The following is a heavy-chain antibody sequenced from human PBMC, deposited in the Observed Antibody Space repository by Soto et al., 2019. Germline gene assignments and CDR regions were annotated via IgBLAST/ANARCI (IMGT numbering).Heavy chain of an antibody. V-gene: IGHV1-69*12. Sequence: QVQLVQSGAEVKKPGSSVKVSCKASGGTFSSYVISWVRQAPGQGLEWMGGIIPILGTVNYAQKFQGRVTITADESTSTAYMELSSLRSEDTAVYYWARDGSGGRSAYYYGMDVWGQGTTVTVSS. CDR1: GGTFSSYV. CDR2: IIPILGTV. J-gene: IGHJ6*02. CDR3: ARDGSGGRSAYYYGMDV. D-gene: IGHD3-10*01.